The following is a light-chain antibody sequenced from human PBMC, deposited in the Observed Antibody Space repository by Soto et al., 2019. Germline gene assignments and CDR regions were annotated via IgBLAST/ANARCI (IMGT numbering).Light chain of an antibody. V-gene: IGLV2-14*01. Sequence: QSVLTQPASVSGSPGQSITISCTGTSSDVGGYNYVSWYQQHPGKAPKLMIYDVSNRPSGVSNRFSGSKSGNTASLTISGLQAEDEADYYCSLYTSSSTLEFGGGTQLTVL. CDR3: SLYTSSSTLE. CDR1: SSDVGGYNY. CDR2: DVS. J-gene: IGLJ2*01.